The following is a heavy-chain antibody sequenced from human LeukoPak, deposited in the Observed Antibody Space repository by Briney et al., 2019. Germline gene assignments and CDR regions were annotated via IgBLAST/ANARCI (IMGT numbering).Heavy chain of an antibody. Sequence: SETLSLTCTVSGGSISSYYWSWIRQPPGKGLEWIGYIYYSGSTNSHPSLKRRVTISVDTAKNQFSLKMSSVIAADTAVYYCARGTYCSGGSCYGIYYMDVWGKGTTDTVSS. V-gene: IGHV4-59*01. CDR2: IYYSGST. J-gene: IGHJ6*03. CDR3: ARGTYCSGGSCYGIYYMDV. D-gene: IGHD2-15*01. CDR1: GGSISSYY.